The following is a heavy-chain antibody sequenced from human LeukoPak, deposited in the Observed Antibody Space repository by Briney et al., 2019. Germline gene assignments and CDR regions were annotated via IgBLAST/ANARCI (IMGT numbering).Heavy chain of an antibody. Sequence: GKGLEWVAVISYDGSNKYYADSVKRRFTISRDNSKNTLYLQMNSLRAEDTAVYYCAKDPVGWGQGTLVTVSS. J-gene: IGHJ4*02. CDR3: AKDPVG. CDR2: ISYDGSNK. V-gene: IGHV3-30*18. D-gene: IGHD4-23*01.